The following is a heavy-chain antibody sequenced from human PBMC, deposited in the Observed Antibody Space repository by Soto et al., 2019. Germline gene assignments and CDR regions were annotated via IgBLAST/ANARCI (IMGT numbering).Heavy chain of an antibody. V-gene: IGHV3-33*01. J-gene: IGHJ6*02. CDR1: GFTFSSYG. CDR2: IWYDGSNK. CDR3: ARGPYWDYGSGSHYYYYYGMDV. D-gene: IGHD3-10*01. Sequence: PGGSLRLSCAASGFTFSSYGMHWVSQAPGKGLEWVAVIWYDGSNKYYADSVKGRFTISRDNSKNTLYLQMNSLRAEDTAVYYCARGPYWDYGSGSHYYYYYGMDVWGQGTTVTVSS.